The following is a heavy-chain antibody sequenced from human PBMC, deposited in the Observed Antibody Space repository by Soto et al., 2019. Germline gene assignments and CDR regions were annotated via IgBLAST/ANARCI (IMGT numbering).Heavy chain of an antibody. V-gene: IGHV1-46*01. CDR1: GYAFTTYH. CDR3: ARDEVPDLQNDGFDI. CDR2: SDPSDGTT. Sequence: ASVKISCKASGYAFTTYHMDWVRQAPGQGLEWMGMSDPSDGTTTYAQKFQGRVTMTRDTETSTVYMELSSLRSEDTAVYYCARDEVPDLQNDGFDIWGQVTMFTVS. J-gene: IGHJ3*02.